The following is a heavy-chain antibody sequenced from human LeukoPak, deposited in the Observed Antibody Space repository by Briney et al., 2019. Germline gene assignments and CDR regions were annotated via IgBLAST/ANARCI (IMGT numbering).Heavy chain of an antibody. Sequence: SETLSLTCAVYGGSFSGYYWSWIRQPPGKGLEWIGEINHSGSTNYNPSPKSRVTISVDTSKNQFSLKLSSVTAADTAVYYCARVRRPSITMVRGVIDYWGQGTLVTVSS. V-gene: IGHV4-34*01. J-gene: IGHJ4*02. CDR3: ARVRRPSITMVRGVIDY. D-gene: IGHD3-10*01. CDR1: GGSFSGYY. CDR2: INHSGST.